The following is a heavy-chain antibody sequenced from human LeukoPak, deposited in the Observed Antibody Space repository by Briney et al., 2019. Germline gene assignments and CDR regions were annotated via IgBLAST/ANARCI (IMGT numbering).Heavy chain of an antibody. CDR3: ARGTYSSSRTSDWFDP. CDR1: GYTFTSYY. CDR2: INPSGGST. V-gene: IGHV1-46*01. D-gene: IGHD6-13*01. J-gene: IGHJ5*02. Sequence: ASVKVSCKASGYTFTSYYKHWVRQAPGQGLEWMGIINPSGGSTSYAQKFQGRVTMTRDTSTSTVYMELSSLRSEDTAVYYCARGTYSSSRTSDWFDPWGQGTLVTVSS.